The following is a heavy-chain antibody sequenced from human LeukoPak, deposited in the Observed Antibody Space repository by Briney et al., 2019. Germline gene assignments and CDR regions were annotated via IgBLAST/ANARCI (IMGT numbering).Heavy chain of an antibody. CDR3: AREAVHSTGWFKDY. J-gene: IGHJ4*02. CDR1: GGSISGYY. CDR2: IYYSGNT. D-gene: IGHD6-19*01. V-gene: IGHV4-59*01. Sequence: PSETLSPTCTVSGGSISGYYWSWIRQPPGKGLEWIGYIYYSGNTKYNPSLKSRVTISVDTSTNQFSLKLSSVTAADTAVYYCAREAVHSTGWFKDYWGQGTLVTVSS.